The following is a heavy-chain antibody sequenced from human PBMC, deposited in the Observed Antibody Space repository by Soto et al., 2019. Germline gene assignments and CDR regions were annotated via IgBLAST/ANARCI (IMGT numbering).Heavy chain of an antibody. CDR3: ARGSSSYYDYGMDV. Sequence: WTWIRQPPGKALEWIGNIYDSGSTSYNPSLKSRATMSVDTSKNQFSLRLTSVTAADTAVYFCARGSSSYYDYGMDVWGQGTTVTVSS. J-gene: IGHJ6*02. D-gene: IGHD6-6*01. V-gene: IGHV4-30-2*01. CDR2: IYDSGST.